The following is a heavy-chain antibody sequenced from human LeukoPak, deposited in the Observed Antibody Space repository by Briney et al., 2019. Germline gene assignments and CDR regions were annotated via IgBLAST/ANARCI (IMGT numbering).Heavy chain of an antibody. V-gene: IGHV3-23*01. Sequence: GGSLRLSCAASGFTFNIYGMNWVRQAPGKGLEWVSGITGNGGGIYYADSVKGRFTISRDNSKNTLYLQMASLRAEDTAVYYCAKGEGEKWLSAFDIWGQGTMVTVSS. CDR3: AKGEGEKWLSAFDI. CDR1: GFTFNIYG. J-gene: IGHJ3*02. CDR2: ITGNGGGI. D-gene: IGHD3-22*01.